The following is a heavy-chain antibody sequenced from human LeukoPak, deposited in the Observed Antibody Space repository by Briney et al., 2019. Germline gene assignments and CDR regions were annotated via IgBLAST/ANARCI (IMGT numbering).Heavy chain of an antibody. J-gene: IGHJ6*02. CDR2: IYPGDSDT. D-gene: IGHD1-14*01. CDR3: ARQGTNYYYYGMDV. CDR1: GYSFTGYW. V-gene: IGHV5-51*01. Sequence: GESLKTSCRGFGYSFTGYWTGWVRQMPGKGLEGMGTIYPGDSDTRYSPSFQGQVTISADKSISTAYLQWSSLKASDTAMYYCARQGTNYYYYGMDVWGQGTTVTVSS.